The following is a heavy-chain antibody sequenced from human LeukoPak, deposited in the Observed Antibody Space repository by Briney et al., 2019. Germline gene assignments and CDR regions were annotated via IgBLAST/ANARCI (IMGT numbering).Heavy chain of an antibody. D-gene: IGHD3-9*01. CDR2: ISAYNGNT. J-gene: IGHJ6*02. CDR3: ARDLVRGYDILTGTYYYYGMDV. CDR1: GYTFTSYG. V-gene: IGHV1-18*01. Sequence: ASVKVSCKASGYTFTSYGISWVRQAPGQGLEWMGWISAYNGNTNYAQKLQGRVTMTTDTSTSTAYMELRSLRSDDTAVYYCARDLVRGYDILTGTYYYYGMDVWGQGTTVTVSS.